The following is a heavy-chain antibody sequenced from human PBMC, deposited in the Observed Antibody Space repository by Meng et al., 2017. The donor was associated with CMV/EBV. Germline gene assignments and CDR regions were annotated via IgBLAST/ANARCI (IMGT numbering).Heavy chain of an antibody. CDR1: GFTFSSYA. J-gene: IGHJ4*02. D-gene: IGHD6-6*01. CDR3: ARGTKISSSFDY. CDR2: ISYDGSNK. Sequence: GGSLRLSCAASGFTFSSYAMHWVHQAPGKGLEWVAVISYDGSNKYYADSVKGRFTISRDNSKNTLYLQMNSLRAEDTAVYYCARGTKISSSFDYWGQGTLVTVSS. V-gene: IGHV3-30-3*01.